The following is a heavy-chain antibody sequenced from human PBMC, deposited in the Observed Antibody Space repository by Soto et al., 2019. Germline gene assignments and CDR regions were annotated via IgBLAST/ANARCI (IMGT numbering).Heavy chain of an antibody. CDR2: IYYSGST. Sequence: SETLSLTCTVSGGSISSSSYYWGWIRQPPGKGLEWIGSIYYSGSTYYNPSLKSRVTISVDTSKNQFSLKLSSVTAADTAVYYCARVSTQDYYDSGEFDPWGQGTLVTVSS. V-gene: IGHV4-39*01. D-gene: IGHD3-22*01. CDR1: GGSISSSSYY. CDR3: ARVSTQDYYDSGEFDP. J-gene: IGHJ5*02.